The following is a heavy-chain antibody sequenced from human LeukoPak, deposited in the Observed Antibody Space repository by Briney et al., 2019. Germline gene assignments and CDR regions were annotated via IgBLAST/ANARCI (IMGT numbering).Heavy chain of an antibody. CDR3: AREGIVGAHFDY. J-gene: IGHJ4*02. CDR2: ISYDGSNK. D-gene: IGHD1-26*01. Sequence: GGSLRLSCAASGFTFSSYAMHWVRQAPGKGLEWVAVISYDGSNKYYADSVKGRFTISRDNSKNTLYLQMNSLRAEDTAVYYCAREGIVGAHFDYWGQGTLVTVSS. V-gene: IGHV3-30*04. CDR1: GFTFSSYA.